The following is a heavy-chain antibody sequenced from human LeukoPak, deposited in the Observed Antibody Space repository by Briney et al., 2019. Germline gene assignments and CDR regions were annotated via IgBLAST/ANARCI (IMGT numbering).Heavy chain of an antibody. CDR3: ARASVRSWVLSSAFDI. V-gene: IGHV4-30-4*01. CDR2: IYYSGST. Sequence: SETLSLTCTVSGGSISSGDYYWSWIRQPPGKGLEWIGYIYYSGSTYYNPSLKSRVTISVDTSKNQFSLKLSSVTAADTAVYYCARASVRSWVLSSAFDIWGQGTMVTVSS. D-gene: IGHD6-13*01. J-gene: IGHJ3*02. CDR1: GGSISSGDYY.